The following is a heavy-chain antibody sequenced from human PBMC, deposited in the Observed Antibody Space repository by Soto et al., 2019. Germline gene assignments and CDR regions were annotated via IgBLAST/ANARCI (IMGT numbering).Heavy chain of an antibody. Sequence: ASVKVSCKASGYSFTTYYMNWVRQAPGQGLEWMGWINPNSGGTNYAQKFQGRVTITADESTSTAYMELSSLRSEDTAVYYCALVVPAAKRYYYYYGMDVWGQGTTVTVSS. V-gene: IGHV1-2*02. CDR3: ALVVPAAKRYYYYYGMDV. D-gene: IGHD2-2*01. CDR1: GYSFTTYY. J-gene: IGHJ6*02. CDR2: INPNSGGT.